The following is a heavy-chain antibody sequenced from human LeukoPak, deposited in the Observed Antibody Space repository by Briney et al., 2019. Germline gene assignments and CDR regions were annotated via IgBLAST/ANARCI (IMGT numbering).Heavy chain of an antibody. CDR2: ISYDGSNK. J-gene: IGHJ4*02. V-gene: IGHV3-30*18. Sequence: RAGGSLRLSCSASGFTFNNFWMTWVRQAPGKGLEWVAVISYDGSNKYYADSVKGRFTISRDNSKNTLYLQMSSLRAEDTAVYYCAKSSYYDSSGYYSFFDYWGQGTLVTVSS. D-gene: IGHD3-22*01. CDR3: AKSSYYDSSGYYSFFDY. CDR1: GFTFNNFW.